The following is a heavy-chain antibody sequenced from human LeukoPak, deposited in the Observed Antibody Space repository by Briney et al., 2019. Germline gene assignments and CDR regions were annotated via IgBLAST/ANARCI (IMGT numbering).Heavy chain of an antibody. CDR1: GFTFSTYV. D-gene: IGHD1-26*01. Sequence: PGGSLRLSCAASGFTFSTYVMHWVRQTPGKGLEWVSAIWYDGTNEYFADPVKGRFTISRDNSKNTLYLQVNSLRAENTAVYYCAKEGSGTSLDHWGQGTLVTVSS. J-gene: IGHJ4*02. CDR2: IWYDGTNE. V-gene: IGHV3-33*06. CDR3: AKEGSGTSLDH.